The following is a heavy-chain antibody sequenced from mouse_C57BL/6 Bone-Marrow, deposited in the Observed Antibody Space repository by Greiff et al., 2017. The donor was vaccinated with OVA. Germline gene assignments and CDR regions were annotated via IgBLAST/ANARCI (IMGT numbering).Heavy chain of an antibody. V-gene: IGHV14-4*01. Sequence: EVQLQQSGAELVRPGASVKLSCTASGFNIKDDYMHWVKQRPEQGLEWIGWLDPENGDTEYASKFQGKATITANTSSNTAYLLLSSLTSEYTAVYYCTTGWFYFDYWGQGTTLTVSS. CDR3: TTGWFYFDY. CDR2: LDPENGDT. J-gene: IGHJ2*01. D-gene: IGHD2-2*01. CDR1: GFNIKDDY.